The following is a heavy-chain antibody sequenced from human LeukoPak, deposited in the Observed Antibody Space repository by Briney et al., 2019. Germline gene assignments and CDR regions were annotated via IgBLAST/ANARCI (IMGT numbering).Heavy chain of an antibody. D-gene: IGHD6-6*01. CDR1: GGSINNYY. Sequence: PSETLSLTCTVSGGSINNYYWNWIRQPPGKGLEWIGDIYYSGSTNYNPSLKSRVTISVDTSKNQFSLKVSSVTAADTAVYYCARGGSSSYRLSYFDYWGQGTLVTVSS. CDR3: ARGGSSSYRLSYFDY. J-gene: IGHJ4*02. V-gene: IGHV4-59*01. CDR2: IYYSGST.